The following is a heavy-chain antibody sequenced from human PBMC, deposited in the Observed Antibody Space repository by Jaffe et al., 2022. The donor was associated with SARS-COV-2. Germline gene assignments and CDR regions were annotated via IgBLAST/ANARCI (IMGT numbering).Heavy chain of an antibody. D-gene: IGHD3-10*01. Sequence: EVQLVESGGGLVQPGRSQRLSCAASGFNFRTHEMNWVRQAPGKGLEWVSYISSSGNIIYYADSVKGRFTISRDNAKNSLYLQMNSLRTEDTAVYYCARSSGSFYFDYWGRGTLVTVSS. V-gene: IGHV3-48*03. CDR2: ISSSGNII. J-gene: IGHJ4*02. CDR3: ARSSGSFYFDY. CDR1: GFNFRTHE.